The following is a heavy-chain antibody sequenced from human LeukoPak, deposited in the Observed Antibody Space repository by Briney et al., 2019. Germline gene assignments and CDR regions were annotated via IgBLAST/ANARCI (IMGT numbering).Heavy chain of an antibody. CDR3: ARDPTRGDLSVY. CDR2: INPETGDP. V-gene: IGHV1-2*02. Sequence: ASVKVSCKASGYIFTDYYMHWVRQAPGQELGWMGWINPETGDPYYGQKFLGRVTMTRDTSISTAYMELSRLTSDDMAVYYCARDPTRGDLSVYWGQGSLVTVSS. D-gene: IGHD5-12*01. J-gene: IGHJ4*02. CDR1: GYIFTDYY.